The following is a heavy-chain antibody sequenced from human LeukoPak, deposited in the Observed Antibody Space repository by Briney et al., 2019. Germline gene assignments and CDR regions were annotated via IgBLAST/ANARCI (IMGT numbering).Heavy chain of an antibody. CDR3: ATHSYYYGSGSYPHYLDY. V-gene: IGHV3-20*04. CDR2: LNWNGGTT. Sequence: PGGSLRLSCAASGFTFDDNGMSWVRQAPGKGLEWVSGLNWNGGTTGYADSVKGRFTISRDNAKNFLYLQMNSLGAEDTALYYCATHSYYYGSGSYPHYLDYWGQGTLVTVSS. D-gene: IGHD3-10*01. J-gene: IGHJ4*02. CDR1: GFTFDDNG.